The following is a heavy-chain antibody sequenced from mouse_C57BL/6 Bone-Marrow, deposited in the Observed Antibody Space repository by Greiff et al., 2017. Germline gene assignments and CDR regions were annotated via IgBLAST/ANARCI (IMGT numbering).Heavy chain of an antibody. Sequence: QVQLQQPGAELVKPGASVKMSCKASGYTFTSYWITWVKQRPGQGLEWIGDIYPGSGSTNYNEKFKSKATLTVDTSSSTAYMQLSSLTSEDSAVYYCARSRDYDGAMDYWGQGTSVTVSS. J-gene: IGHJ4*01. CDR2: IYPGSGST. CDR3: ARSRDYDGAMDY. CDR1: GYTFTSYW. V-gene: IGHV1-55*01. D-gene: IGHD2-4*01.